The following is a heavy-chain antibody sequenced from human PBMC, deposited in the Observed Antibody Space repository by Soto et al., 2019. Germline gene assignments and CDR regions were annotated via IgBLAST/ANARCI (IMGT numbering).Heavy chain of an antibody. CDR2: ISAYNGNT. CDR1: GYTFTSYY. CDR3: ARDRTYCSSTSCYYYGMDV. Sequence: ASVKVSCKASGYTFTSYYMHWVRQAPGQGLEWMGWISAYNGNTNYAQKLQGRVTMTTDTSTSTAYMELRSLRSDDTAVYYCARDRTYCSSTSCYYYGMDVWGQGTTVTVSS. D-gene: IGHD2-2*01. J-gene: IGHJ6*02. V-gene: IGHV1-18*04.